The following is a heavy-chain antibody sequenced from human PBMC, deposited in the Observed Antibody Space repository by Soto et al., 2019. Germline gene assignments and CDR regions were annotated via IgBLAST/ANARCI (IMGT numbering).Heavy chain of an antibody. J-gene: IGHJ2*01. D-gene: IGHD1-1*01. V-gene: IGHV4-34*01. Sequence: QVQLQQWGAGLLKPSETLSLTCAVYGGSFSGYYWCWIRQPPGKGLEWIGEITHSGSTNYNPSLKSRVTRAVDPSKSQFSLKLSSVTAANTAVYSCARDEMSNNRYHWDFDLWGLGTLVTVSS. CDR2: ITHSGST. CDR3: ARDEMSNNRYHWDFDL. CDR1: GGSFSGYY.